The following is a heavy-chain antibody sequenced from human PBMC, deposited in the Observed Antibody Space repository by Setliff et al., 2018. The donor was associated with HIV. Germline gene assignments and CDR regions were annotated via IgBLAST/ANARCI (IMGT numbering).Heavy chain of an antibody. CDR1: GYTFISYA. CDR3: ARVFSGISGWFLFDY. V-gene: IGHV1-3*01. J-gene: IGHJ4*02. D-gene: IGHD6-19*01. CDR2: INAGNGNT. Sequence: ASVKVSCKASGYTFISYAMHWVRQAPGQRLEWMGWINAGNGNTKYSQKFQGRVTITRDTSAYTACMELSSLRSEDTAVYYCARVFSGISGWFLFDYWGQGTLVTVSS.